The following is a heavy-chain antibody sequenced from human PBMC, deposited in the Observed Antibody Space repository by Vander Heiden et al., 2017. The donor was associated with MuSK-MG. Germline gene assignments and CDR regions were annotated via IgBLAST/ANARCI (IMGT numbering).Heavy chain of an antibody. CDR2: ISGSGGDT. D-gene: IGHD4-17*01. J-gene: IGHJ4*02. Sequence: VQLLESGGGLVQPGGSLRLSCVAPGFTCSSYAMTWVRQAPGKGLEWVSGISGSGGDTYYADPVKGRFTISRDNSKHTLYLQMNSLRAEDTAVYYCVKADYGDRDWGQGTLVTVSS. V-gene: IGHV3-23*01. CDR1: GFTCSSYA. CDR3: VKADYGDRD.